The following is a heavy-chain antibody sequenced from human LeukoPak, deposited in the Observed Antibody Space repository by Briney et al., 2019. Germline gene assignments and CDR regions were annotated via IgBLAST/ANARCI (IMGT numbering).Heavy chain of an antibody. V-gene: IGHV4-38-2*02. CDR1: GYSISSGYY. D-gene: IGHD1-26*01. J-gene: IGHJ4*02. CDR3: ALPTGVGATFFDY. Sequence: SETLSLTCTVSGYSISSGYYWGWIRQPPGKGLEWIGSIYHSGSTYYNPSLKSRVTISVDTSKNQFSLKLSSVTAADTAVYYCALPTGVGATFFDYWGQGTLVTVSS. CDR2: IYHSGST.